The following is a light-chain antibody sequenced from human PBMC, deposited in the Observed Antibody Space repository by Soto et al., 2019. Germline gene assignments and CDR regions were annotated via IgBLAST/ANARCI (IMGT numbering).Light chain of an antibody. J-gene: IGKJ1*01. V-gene: IGKV3-11*01. CDR2: DAS. Sequence: LLTQSPATLSVSPGQRVTLSCSASQSISSYLAWYQQRPGQPSRLLIYDASTRATGIPARFSGSGSGTDFTLTISRLGPEDFAVYYCQQYDSSPKTFGQGTKVDIK. CDR1: QSISSY. CDR3: QQYDSSPKT.